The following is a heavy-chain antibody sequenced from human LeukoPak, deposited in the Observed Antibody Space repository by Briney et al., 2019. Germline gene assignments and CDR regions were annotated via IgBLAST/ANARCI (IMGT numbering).Heavy chain of an antibody. CDR3: ARENYYDSSGYFGYFDY. J-gene: IGHJ4*02. D-gene: IGHD3-22*01. CDR2: IIPIFGTA. CDR1: RGTLSSYA. Sequence: SVKVSCKASRGTLSSYAISWVRQAPGQGLEWMGGIIPIFGTANYAQKFQGRVTITTDESTSTAYMELSSLRSEDTAVYYCARENYYDSSGYFGYFDYWGQGTLVTVSS. V-gene: IGHV1-69*05.